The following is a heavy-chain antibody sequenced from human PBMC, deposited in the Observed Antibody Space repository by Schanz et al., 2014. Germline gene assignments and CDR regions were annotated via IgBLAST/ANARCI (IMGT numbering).Heavy chain of an antibody. CDR1: GYTFVSYS. CDR2: INPSGGGT. V-gene: IGHV1-46*01. CDR3: ARDYYDSSGYYYCDY. D-gene: IGHD3-22*01. J-gene: IGHJ4*02. Sequence: QVQLVQSGAEVKKPGASVKVSCKASGYTFVSYSMHWVRQAPGQGLEWMGIINPSGGGTSYALRFQDRVTVTRDTSRSTVYMELSSLRSEDTAVYYCARDYYDSSGYYYCDYWGQGTRVTVSS.